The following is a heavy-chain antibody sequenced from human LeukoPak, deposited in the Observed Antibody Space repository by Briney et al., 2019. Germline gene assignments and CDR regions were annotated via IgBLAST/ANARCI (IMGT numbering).Heavy chain of an antibody. V-gene: IGHV4-30-4*07. D-gene: IGHD5-18*01. CDR1: GGSISSGGYS. CDR2: ISYSGST. CDR3: ARERGRSYGSVPYYYYYMDV. Sequence: SETLSLTCTVSGGSISSGGYSWSWIRQPPGKGLEWIGYISYSGSTFYNPSLKSRITISVDTSKNQFSLKLSSVTAADTAVYYYARERGRSYGSVPYYYYYMDVWGKGTTVTVSS. J-gene: IGHJ6*03.